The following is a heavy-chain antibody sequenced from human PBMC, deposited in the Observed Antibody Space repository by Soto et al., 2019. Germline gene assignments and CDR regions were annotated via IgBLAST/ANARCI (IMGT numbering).Heavy chain of an antibody. CDR1: GLTVSNVF. Sequence: EVRLVESGGDLVKPGGSLRLSCVVSGLTVSNVFMNWLRQAPGKGLEWVGRIKSKSAGGTTDYAAPVKGRFTISRDDSENTVFLNMNSLEIEDTAVYYCSYGAAYYFDYWGQGALVTVSS. V-gene: IGHV3-15*07. D-gene: IGHD2-15*01. J-gene: IGHJ4*02. CDR2: IKSKSAGGTT. CDR3: SYGAAYYFDY.